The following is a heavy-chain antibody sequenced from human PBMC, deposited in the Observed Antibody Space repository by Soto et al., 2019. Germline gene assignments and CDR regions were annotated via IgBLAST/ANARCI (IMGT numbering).Heavy chain of an antibody. J-gene: IGHJ4*02. CDR2: INPSGGST. CDR3: AREPRGGTMIVVVKPFDY. D-gene: IGHD3-22*01. CDR1: GYTFTSYY. Sequence: GASVKVSCKASGYTFTSYYMHWVRQAPGQGLEWMGIINPSGGSTSYAQKFQGRVTMTRDTSTSTVYMELSSLRSEDTAVYYCAREPRGGTMIVVVKPFDYWGQGTLVTVSS. V-gene: IGHV1-46*01.